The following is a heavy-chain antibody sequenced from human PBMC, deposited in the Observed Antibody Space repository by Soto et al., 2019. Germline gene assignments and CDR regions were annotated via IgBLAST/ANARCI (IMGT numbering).Heavy chain of an antibody. CDR1: GVTFSNFG. V-gene: IGHV3-30*18. CDR3: AKEQKDYPGLGTYYVSYGMDV. J-gene: IGHJ6*02. CDR2: TSFDGNKN. Sequence: QVQLVESGGGVVQPGRSLRLSCVASGVTFSNFGMHWVRQAPGKGLEWVALTSFDGNKNYYADSVKGRVTLSRDNSKNTLYLQINSLIAAYTALYFCAKEQKDYPGLGTYYVSYGMDVWGQGTTLTVS. D-gene: IGHD3-10*01.